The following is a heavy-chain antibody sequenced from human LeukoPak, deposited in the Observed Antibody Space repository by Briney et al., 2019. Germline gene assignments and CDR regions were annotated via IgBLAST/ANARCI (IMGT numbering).Heavy chain of an antibody. Sequence: SETLSLTCTVSGGSMSSGSYYWSWIRQPAGKGLEWIGRIYTSGSTNYNPSLKSRVTMSVDTSKNQFSLKLSSVTAADTAVYYCARDQGYTVKNWFDPWGQGTLVTVSS. V-gene: IGHV4-61*02. CDR3: ARDQGYTVKNWFDP. CDR1: GGSMSSGSYY. D-gene: IGHD4-17*01. CDR2: IYTSGST. J-gene: IGHJ5*02.